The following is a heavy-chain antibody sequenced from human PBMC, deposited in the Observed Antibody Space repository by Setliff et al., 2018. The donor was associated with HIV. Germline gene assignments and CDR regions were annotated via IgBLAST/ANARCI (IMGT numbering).Heavy chain of an antibody. J-gene: IGHJ4*02. Sequence: SLRLSCVASGFTFSSYWMNWVRQAPGKGLMWISHINNDETITNYADSVKGRFTISRDNAKNTLYLQMNSLRAEDTAVYYCTTIWMRGAYFDYWGQGTLVTVSS. CDR2: INNDETIT. CDR3: TTIWMRGAYFDY. CDR1: GFTFSSYW. V-gene: IGHV3-74*01. D-gene: IGHD3-3*01.